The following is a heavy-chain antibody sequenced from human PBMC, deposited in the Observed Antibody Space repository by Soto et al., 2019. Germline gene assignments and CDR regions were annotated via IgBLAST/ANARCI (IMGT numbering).Heavy chain of an antibody. CDR1: GCSISTGGYY. D-gene: IGHD4-17*01. Sequence: QVQLQESGPGLVKPSQTLSLTCTVSGCSISTGGYYWTWIRQHPGKGLEWIGYIYYSGSTYYNPSLKSRVTISVDTAKNQFSLKLSSVTAADPAVYYCARGLSVTLFDNWGQGTLVTVSS. J-gene: IGHJ4*02. V-gene: IGHV4-31*03. CDR3: ARGLSVTLFDN. CDR2: IYYSGST.